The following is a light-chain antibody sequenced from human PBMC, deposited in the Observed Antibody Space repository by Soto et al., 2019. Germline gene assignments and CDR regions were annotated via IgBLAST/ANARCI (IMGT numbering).Light chain of an antibody. Sequence: DIQMTQSPSSLPASVGDRVTMTCRASQNINNFLNWYQVKPGTAPKLLIYAASRLQSGVPSRFSGSPSGTDCALTISSLQPEEFATYYCQQSSRTSPVTFGGGTKVDI. J-gene: IGKJ4*01. CDR1: QNINNF. CDR2: AAS. V-gene: IGKV1-39*01. CDR3: QQSSRTSPVT.